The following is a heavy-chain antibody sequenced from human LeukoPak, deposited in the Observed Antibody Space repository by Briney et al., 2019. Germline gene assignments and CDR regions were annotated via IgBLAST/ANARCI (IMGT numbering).Heavy chain of an antibody. CDR3: ARGHGWYDP. CDR2: IHYSGDT. Sequence: SETLSLTCTVSGGSIGDYYWTWIRQPPGKEVEWIGYIHYSGDTNYNPSLKGRVTISLDTSKNQFSLKLSSVTAADTAVYSCARGHGWYDPWGQGTLVTVSS. J-gene: IGHJ5*02. V-gene: IGHV4-59*01. CDR1: GGSIGDYY.